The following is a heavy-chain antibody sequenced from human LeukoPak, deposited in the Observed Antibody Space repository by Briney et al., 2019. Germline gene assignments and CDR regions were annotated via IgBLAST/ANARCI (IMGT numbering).Heavy chain of an antibody. CDR1: GGSISTYY. V-gene: IGHV4-59*01. Sequence: SETLSLTCTVSGGSISTYYWSWIRQPPGKGLEWIGYIFYSGNTNYNPSLKSRVTISIDTSKNQFSLSLTSVTAADTAVYYCARYPPIDIWGQGTMVTVSS. CDR2: IFYSGNT. J-gene: IGHJ3*02. CDR3: ARYPPIDI.